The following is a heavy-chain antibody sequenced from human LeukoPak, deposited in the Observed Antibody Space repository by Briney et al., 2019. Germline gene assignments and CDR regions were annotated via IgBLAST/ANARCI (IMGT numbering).Heavy chain of an antibody. V-gene: IGHV3-21*01. CDR1: GFTFSIYS. Sequence: PGGSLRLSCAASGFTFSIYSMNWVRQAPGKGLEWVSSISSSSSYIYFADSVKGRFTISRDNAKSSLYLQMNSLRAEDTAVYYCARHDSSGYYYESPHYFDYWGQGTLVTVSS. CDR2: ISSSSSYI. J-gene: IGHJ4*02. D-gene: IGHD3-22*01. CDR3: ARHDSSGYYYESPHYFDY.